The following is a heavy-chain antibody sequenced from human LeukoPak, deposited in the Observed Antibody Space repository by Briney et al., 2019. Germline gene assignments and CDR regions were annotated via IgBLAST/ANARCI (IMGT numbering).Heavy chain of an antibody. Sequence: GGSLRLSCTASGFTFGDYAMSWFRQAPGKGLEWVGFIRSKVYGGTTEYAASVKGRFTISRDDSKSIAYLQMNSLKTEDTAVYYCTREGHDILTGYYMTIDYWGQGTLVTVSS. J-gene: IGHJ4*02. CDR3: TREGHDILTGYYMTIDY. V-gene: IGHV3-49*03. D-gene: IGHD3-9*01. CDR2: IRSKVYGGTT. CDR1: GFTFGDYA.